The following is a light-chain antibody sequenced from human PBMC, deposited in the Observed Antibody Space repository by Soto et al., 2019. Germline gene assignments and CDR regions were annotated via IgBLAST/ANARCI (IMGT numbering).Light chain of an antibody. CDR3: QQYDNLPFT. Sequence: DIHMTQSPSSVSASVGDIVTITCRASQGISTNLAWYQQKPGKAPKLLIYAASSLQSGVPSRFSGGGSGTDFTFTISSLQPEDIATYYCQQYDNLPFTFGGGTKVDIK. CDR2: AAS. CDR1: QGISTN. V-gene: IGKV1-33*01. J-gene: IGKJ4*01.